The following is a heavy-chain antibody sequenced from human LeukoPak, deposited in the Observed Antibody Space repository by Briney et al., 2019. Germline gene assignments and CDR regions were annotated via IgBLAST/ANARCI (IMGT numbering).Heavy chain of an antibody. D-gene: IGHD3-9*01. V-gene: IGHV3-48*01. CDR3: ARTATYYDILTGLERMGWFDP. CDR1: GFTFSSYS. Sequence: PGGSLRLSCAASGFTFSSYSMNWVRQAPGKGLEWVSYISSSSSTIYYADSVKGRFTISRDNAKNSLYLQMNSLRAEDAAVYYCARTATYYDILTGLERMGWFDPWGQGTLVTVSS. CDR2: ISSSSSTI. J-gene: IGHJ5*02.